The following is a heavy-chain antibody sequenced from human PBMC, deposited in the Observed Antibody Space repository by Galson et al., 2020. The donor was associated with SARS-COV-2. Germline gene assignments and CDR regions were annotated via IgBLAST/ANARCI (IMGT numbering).Heavy chain of an antibody. Sequence: SETLSLTCTVSGGSISSSSHYWGWLRQPPGKGLEWIGSIYYSGSTYYNPSLKSRVTISVDTSKNQFSLKLSSVTAADTAVYYCARHTYYYGWFDPWGQGTLVTVSS. J-gene: IGHJ5*02. V-gene: IGHV4-39*01. D-gene: IGHD3-10*01. CDR2: IYYSGST. CDR3: ARHTYYYGWFDP. CDR1: GGSISSSSHY.